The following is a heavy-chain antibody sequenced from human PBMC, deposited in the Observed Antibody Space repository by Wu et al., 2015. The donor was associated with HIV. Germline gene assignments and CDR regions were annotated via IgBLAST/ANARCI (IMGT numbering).Heavy chain of an antibody. V-gene: IGHV1-69*05. CDR2: IIPIFGTA. CDR3: AREPRLRYCSGGSCYPI. CDR1: GGTFSSYA. D-gene: IGHD2-15*01. Sequence: QVQLVQSGAEVKKPGSSVKVSCKASGGTFSSYAISWVRQAPGQGLEWMGGIIPIFGTANYAQKFQGRVTITTDESTSTAYMELSSLRSEDTAVYYCAREPRLRYCSGGSCYPIWGQGTMVTVSS. J-gene: IGHJ3*02.